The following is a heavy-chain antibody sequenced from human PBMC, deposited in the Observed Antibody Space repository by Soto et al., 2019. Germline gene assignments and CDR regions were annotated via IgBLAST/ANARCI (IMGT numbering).Heavy chain of an antibody. Sequence: SETLSLTCTVSGGSISSYYWSWIRQPPGKGLEWIGYIYYSGSTNYNPSLKSRVTISVDTSKNQFSLKLSSVTAADTAVYYCAKGVTPYIFDYWGQGTLVTVSS. J-gene: IGHJ4*02. D-gene: IGHD3-16*01. CDR1: GGSISSYY. CDR3: AKGVTPYIFDY. CDR2: IYYSGST. V-gene: IGHV4-59*01.